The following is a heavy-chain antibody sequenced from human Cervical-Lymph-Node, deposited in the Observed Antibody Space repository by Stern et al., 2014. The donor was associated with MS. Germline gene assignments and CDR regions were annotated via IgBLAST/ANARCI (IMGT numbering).Heavy chain of an antibody. CDR1: GGFRTSGKYY. CDR3: ARVGGYYDTSAQCPFAFDI. V-gene: IGHV4-31*01. J-gene: IGHJ3*02. Sequence: QLQLQESGPGLVKPSQTLSLTCTVAGGFRTSGKYYWSWIRQHPGKGLEWIGYIDHSGSTFYNPSLKSLVTISLDPSMNQFFLKMSSVTAADTAVYYCARVGGYYDTSAQCPFAFDIWGQGTTVIVSS. D-gene: IGHD3-22*01. CDR2: IDHSGST.